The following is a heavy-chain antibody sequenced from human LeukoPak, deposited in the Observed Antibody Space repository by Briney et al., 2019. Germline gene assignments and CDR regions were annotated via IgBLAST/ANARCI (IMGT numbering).Heavy chain of an antibody. D-gene: IGHD3-16*01. J-gene: IGHJ4*02. Sequence: GGSLRLSCAASGFTFSPYWMYWVRQPPGKGLMWVSRIRSDGSSTTYADFVKGRFTISRDNAKNTLYLQMNSLRAEDTAVYYCVRGGVGITGLDYWGQGTLVTVSS. V-gene: IGHV3-74*01. CDR1: GFTFSPYW. CDR3: VRGGVGITGLDY. CDR2: IRSDGSST.